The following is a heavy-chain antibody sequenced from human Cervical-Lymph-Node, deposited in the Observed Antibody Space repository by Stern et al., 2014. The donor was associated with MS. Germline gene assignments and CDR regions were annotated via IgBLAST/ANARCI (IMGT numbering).Heavy chain of an antibody. CDR3: ARARSSSGWTGGYYFDY. V-gene: IGHV3-13*01. D-gene: IGHD6-19*01. Sequence: EVQLLESGGGLVQPGGSLRLSCAASGFTFSSYDMHWVRQATGKGLEWVSAIGTAGDTYYPGSVKGRFTISRENAKNSLYLQMNSLRAGDTAVYYCARARSSSGWTGGYYFDYWGQGTLVTVSS. CDR2: IGTAGDT. J-gene: IGHJ4*02. CDR1: GFTFSSYD.